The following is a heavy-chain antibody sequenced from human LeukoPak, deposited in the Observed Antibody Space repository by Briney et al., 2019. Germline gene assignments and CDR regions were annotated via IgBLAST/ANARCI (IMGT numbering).Heavy chain of an antibody. J-gene: IGHJ5*02. CDR1: GFTFSSYA. Sequence: GGSLRLSCAASGFTFSSYAMSWVRQAPGKGLEWVSAISGSGGSTYYADSVKGRFTISRDNSKNTLYLQMNSLRAEDTAVYYCAGYCSTTTCYSSPNWFDPWGQGTLVIVSS. CDR3: AGYCSTTTCYSSPNWFDP. V-gene: IGHV3-23*01. CDR2: ISGSGGST. D-gene: IGHD2-2*01.